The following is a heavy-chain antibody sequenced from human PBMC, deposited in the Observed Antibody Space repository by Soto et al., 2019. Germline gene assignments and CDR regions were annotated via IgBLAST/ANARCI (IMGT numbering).Heavy chain of an antibody. CDR1: GYSFSRYR. CDR2: IWYVGSIK. D-gene: IGHD5-12*01. Sequence: GPSLTLSSAASGYSFSRYRMHWYRQAPGQGLEWAAVIWYVGSIKYYADSVMGRFIISRDNSKNTLSLQRTKVRAEDSAVYHRVSHNGYDRDHPYYNNYDTDVCGQGTTVTVS. V-gene: IGHV3-33*08. J-gene: IGHJ6*02. CDR3: VSHNGYDRDHPYYNNYDTDV.